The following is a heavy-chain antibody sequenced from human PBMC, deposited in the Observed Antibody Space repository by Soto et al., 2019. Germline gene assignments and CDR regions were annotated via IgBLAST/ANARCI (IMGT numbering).Heavy chain of an antibody. CDR3: ASASYYDFWSGYSLGYYGMDV. Sequence: QVQLQQWGAGLLKPSETLSLTCAVYGGSFSGYYWGWIRQPPGKGLEWIGEINHSGSTNYNPSLKSRVTISVDTSKNQFSLKLSSVTAADTAVYYCASASYYDFWSGYSLGYYGMDVWGQGTTVTVSS. CDR2: INHSGST. V-gene: IGHV4-34*01. J-gene: IGHJ6*02. D-gene: IGHD3-3*01. CDR1: GGSFSGYY.